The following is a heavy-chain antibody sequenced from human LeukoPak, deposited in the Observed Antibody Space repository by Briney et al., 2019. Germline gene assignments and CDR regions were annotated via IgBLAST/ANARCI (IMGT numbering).Heavy chain of an antibody. J-gene: IGHJ6*03. V-gene: IGHV1-2*02. CDR3: ARGRPTQYYYYYMDV. CDR2: INPKSGDT. CDR1: GYTFTCYY. Sequence: ASVKVSCKASGYTFTCYYMYWVRQAPAQGLEWMGWINPKSGDTNYVQKFQGRVTMTRDTSISTAYKELSRLRADDTDIYYCARGRPTQYYYYYMDVWGKGTTVTVSS.